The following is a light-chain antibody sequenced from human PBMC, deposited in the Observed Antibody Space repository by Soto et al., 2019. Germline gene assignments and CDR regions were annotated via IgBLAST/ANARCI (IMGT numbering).Light chain of an antibody. CDR2: DNS. Sequence: QSALTQPPSSSGTTGKPVSMSCSGGSSNIATNTVSWYQHLPGTAPTLLIYDNSQRPSGVPDRFSGPQSGTSASLTISGLQSEDEASYFCATCDDGLDAVVFGGVTKLTVL. J-gene: IGLJ2*01. CDR1: SSNIATNT. V-gene: IGLV1-44*01. CDR3: ATCDDGLDAVV.